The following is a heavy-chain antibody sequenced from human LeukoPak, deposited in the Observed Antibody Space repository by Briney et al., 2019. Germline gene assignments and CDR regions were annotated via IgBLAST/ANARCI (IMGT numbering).Heavy chain of an antibody. CDR3: AKEGTWTRTFDY. J-gene: IGHJ4*02. CDR1: GFTFSSYG. Sequence: QTGGSLRLSCAASGFTFSSYGMHWVRQAPGKGLEGVAVISYDGSNKYYADSGKGRFTISRDNSKNTLYLQMNSLRAEDTAVYYCAKEGTWTRTFDYWGQGTLVTVSS. V-gene: IGHV3-30*18. D-gene: IGHD1/OR15-1a*01. CDR2: ISYDGSNK.